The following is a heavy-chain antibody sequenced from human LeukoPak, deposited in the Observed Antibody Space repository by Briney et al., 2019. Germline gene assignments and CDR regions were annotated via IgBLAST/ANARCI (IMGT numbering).Heavy chain of an antibody. V-gene: IGHV3-48*02. CDR1: GFTFSSYS. CDR2: ISSSSSTI. J-gene: IGHJ4*02. Sequence: GGSLRLSCAASGFTFSSYSMNWVRQAPGKGLERVSYISSSSSTIYYADSVKGRFTISRDNAKISLHLQMNSLRDEDTAVYYCARRGFRSVDYWGQGTLVTVSS. CDR3: ARRGFRSVDY. D-gene: IGHD1-26*01.